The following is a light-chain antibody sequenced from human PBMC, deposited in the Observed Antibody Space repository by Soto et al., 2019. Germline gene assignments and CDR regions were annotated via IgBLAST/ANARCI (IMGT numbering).Light chain of an antibody. CDR3: QQCNSFPIT. J-gene: IGKJ5*01. Sequence: IQMTQSPSSVSASVGDRVTITCRASQGISNCLAWYQQKPGKAPQLLIYSASTIQSGVPSRFSGSGSGTDFTLTISSLQPEDFATYYCQQCNSFPITFGQGTRLEIK. CDR1: QGISNC. CDR2: SAS. V-gene: IGKV1-12*01.